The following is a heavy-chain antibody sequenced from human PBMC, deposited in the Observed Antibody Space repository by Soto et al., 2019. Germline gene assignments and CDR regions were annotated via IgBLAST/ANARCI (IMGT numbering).Heavy chain of an antibody. CDR1: GFTFSSYG. CDR2: IWSDGTNK. J-gene: IGHJ4*02. V-gene: IGHV3-33*01. CDR3: ARSLASYGDLDV. D-gene: IGHD5-18*01. Sequence: QEQLVESGGGVVQPGKSLRLSCRASGFTFSSYGMYWFRQNPGKGLEWVAVIWSDGTNKDIADSVKGRFIISRDNPKSTLYLEMNTLGVEHTGVYYCARSLASYGDLDVWGRGTLVTVSS.